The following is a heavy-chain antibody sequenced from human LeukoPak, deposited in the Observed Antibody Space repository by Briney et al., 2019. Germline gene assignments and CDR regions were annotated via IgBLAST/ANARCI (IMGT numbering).Heavy chain of an antibody. CDR1: GFTFSSYG. D-gene: IGHD2-15*01. CDR2: IWYDGSNK. CDR3: ARESGYCSGGSCYSGYFDY. Sequence: GGSLRLSCAASGFTFSSYGMHWVRQAPVKGLEWVAVIWYDGSNKYYADSVKGRFTISRDNSKNTLYLQMNSLRAEDTAVYYCARESGYCSGGSCYSGYFDYWGQGTLVTVSS. V-gene: IGHV3-33*01. J-gene: IGHJ4*02.